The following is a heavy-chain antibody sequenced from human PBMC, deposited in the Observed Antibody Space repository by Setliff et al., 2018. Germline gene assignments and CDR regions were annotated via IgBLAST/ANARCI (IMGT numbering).Heavy chain of an antibody. CDR2: IYPGDSDT. CDR1: GYSLTSYW. CDR3: ASTLYYYDSSGYGAFDI. D-gene: IGHD3-22*01. Sequence: GESLKISCKGSGYSLTSYWIGWVRQMPGKGLEWMGIIYPGDSDTRYSPSFQGQVTISADKSISTAYLQWSSLKASDIAMYYCASTLYYYDSSGYGAFDIWGQGTMVTVSS. V-gene: IGHV5-51*01. J-gene: IGHJ3*02.